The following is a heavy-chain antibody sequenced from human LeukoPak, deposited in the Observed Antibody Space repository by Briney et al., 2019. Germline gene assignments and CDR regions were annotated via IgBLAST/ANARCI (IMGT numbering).Heavy chain of an antibody. Sequence: GGSLSLSCVASGFTFSGFSMHWVRQAPGKGPEFVSATNGKGDATFYADSVKGRFTISRDNSKNTVYLQMGSLRGDDMAMYFCARIGLENFYDLWGQGTLVTVSS. CDR3: ARIGLENFYDL. CDR1: GFTFSGFS. CDR2: TNGKGDAT. J-gene: IGHJ5*02. V-gene: IGHV3-64*02. D-gene: IGHD2/OR15-2a*01.